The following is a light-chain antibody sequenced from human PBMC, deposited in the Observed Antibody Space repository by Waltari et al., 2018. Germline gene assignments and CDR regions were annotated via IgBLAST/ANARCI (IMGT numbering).Light chain of an antibody. J-gene: IGKJ1*01. V-gene: IGKV3-20*01. CDR1: QSVSKY. CDR2: AAS. CDR3: QNHERLPAT. Sequence: EVVLTQSPGTLSLSPGERATLACRASQSVSKYLAGYQHRPGQAPRLLIYAASTRATGVPDRFSGSGFGTDFSLTISRLEPEDFAVYYCQNHERLPATFGQGTKVEIK.